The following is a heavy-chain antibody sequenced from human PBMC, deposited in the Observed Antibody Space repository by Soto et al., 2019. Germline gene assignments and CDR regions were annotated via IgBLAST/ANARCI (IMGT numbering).Heavy chain of an antibody. Sequence: GGSLRLSCTASGFTFGDYAMSWFRQAPGKGLEWVGFIRSKAYGGTTEYAASVKGRFTISRDDSKSIAYLQMNSLKTEDTAVYYCTRTYSSGYFPDWFDPWGQGTLVTVSS. CDR2: IRSKAYGGTT. CDR3: TRTYSSGYFPDWFDP. CDR1: GFTFGDYA. D-gene: IGHD6-19*01. V-gene: IGHV3-49*03. J-gene: IGHJ5*02.